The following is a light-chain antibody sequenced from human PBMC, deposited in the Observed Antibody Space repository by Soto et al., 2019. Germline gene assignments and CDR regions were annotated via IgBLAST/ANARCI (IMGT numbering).Light chain of an antibody. J-gene: IGKJ1*01. Sequence: DVVMTQSPDSLAVSLGERATINCTSSQSVLYTSNNKNYLSWYQQKPGQPPKLLIYLASTRESGVTDRFSGSGSGTDFSLTISSLRAEDVAVDYCQKFCYTPRTFGQGTKVEIK. CDR1: QSVLYTSNNKNY. CDR2: LAS. CDR3: QKFCYTPRT. V-gene: IGKV4-1*01.